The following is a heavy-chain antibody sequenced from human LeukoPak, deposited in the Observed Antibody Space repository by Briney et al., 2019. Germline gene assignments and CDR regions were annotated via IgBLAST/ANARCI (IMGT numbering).Heavy chain of an antibody. CDR1: GFTFSDYY. CDR2: ISSSGSTI. Sequence: AGGSLRLSCAASGFTFSDYYMSCISQAPGKGLEWVSYISSSGSTIYYADSVKGRFTISMDNAKNSLYLQMNSLRAEDTAVYYCARVAVTDIDYWGQGTLVTVSS. CDR3: ARVAVTDIDY. V-gene: IGHV3-11*04. D-gene: IGHD4-17*01. J-gene: IGHJ4*02.